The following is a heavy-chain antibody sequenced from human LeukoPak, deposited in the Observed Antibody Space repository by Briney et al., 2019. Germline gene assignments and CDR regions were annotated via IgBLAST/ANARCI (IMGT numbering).Heavy chain of an antibody. Sequence: ASVKVSCKASGYTFTSYAMHWVRQALGQRLEWMGWINAGNGNTKYSQKFQGRVTITRDTSASTAYMELSSLRSEDTAVYYCARGYCSGGSCHFRGYWGQGTLVTVSS. CDR3: ARGYCSGGSCHFRGY. CDR2: INAGNGNT. CDR1: GYTFTSYA. V-gene: IGHV1-3*01. J-gene: IGHJ4*02. D-gene: IGHD2-15*01.